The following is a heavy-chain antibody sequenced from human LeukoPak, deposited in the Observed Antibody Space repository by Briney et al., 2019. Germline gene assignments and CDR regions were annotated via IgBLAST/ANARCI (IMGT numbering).Heavy chain of an antibody. CDR2: VAADGGHK. CDR3: AREHSHNNWFFDL. CDR1: GFTFSSNG. J-gene: IGHJ2*01. V-gene: IGHV3-30*03. Sequence: GGSLRLSCVGSGFTFSSNGIQWVRQAPGKGLEWVAVVAADGGHKVYSDSVKGRFSMSRDNSKDTAFLQMASLGAEDAAVYFCAREHSHNNWFFDLWGPGTPVTVSS. D-gene: IGHD5-18*01.